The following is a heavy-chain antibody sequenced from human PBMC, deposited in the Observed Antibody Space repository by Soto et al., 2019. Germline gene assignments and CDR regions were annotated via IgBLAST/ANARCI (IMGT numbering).Heavy chain of an antibody. CDR2: ISYSGTT. CDR1: GDSLSNHY. CDR3: ARIDYGGNLGYFDS. D-gene: IGHD4-17*01. V-gene: IGHV4-59*11. J-gene: IGHJ4*02. Sequence: QVQLQESGPGLVKPSETLSLTCTVSGDSLSNHYWSWIRQPPEKGLEWIGYISYSGTTNYNPSLKSRLTISVDTSKSPFSLKVNSVTAADTAVYYCARIDYGGNLGYFDSWGQGTLVTVSS.